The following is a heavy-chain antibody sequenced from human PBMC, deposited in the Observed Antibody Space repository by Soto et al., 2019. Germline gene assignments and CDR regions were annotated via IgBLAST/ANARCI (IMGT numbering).Heavy chain of an antibody. V-gene: IGHV1-3*01. CDR3: ARGFGLYYIDD. CDR1: GYTFTNYA. CDR2: INAGNGNT. Sequence: GASVKVSCKASGYTFTNYAMHWVRQAPGQRLEWMGWINAGNGNTKYSQKFQGRVTITRDTSASTAYMELSSLRSEDTAVYYCARGFGLYYIDDCGQGTLVTVSS. D-gene: IGHD3-10*01. J-gene: IGHJ4*02.